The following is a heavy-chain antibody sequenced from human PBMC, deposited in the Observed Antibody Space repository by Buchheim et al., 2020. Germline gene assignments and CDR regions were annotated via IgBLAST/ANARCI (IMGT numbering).Heavy chain of an antibody. V-gene: IGHV1-2*02. Sequence: QVQLVQSGAEVKKPGASVKVSCKASGYTFTGYYMHWVRQAPGQGLEWMGCINPNSGGTNYAQQFQGRVTMTRDTSIRTAYMELSRLRSDDTAVYYCASHVSSRSVYDSRDWFDPWGQRTL. CDR1: GYTFTGYY. CDR3: ASHVSSRSVYDSRDWFDP. D-gene: IGHD3-22*01. J-gene: IGHJ5*02. CDR2: INPNSGGT.